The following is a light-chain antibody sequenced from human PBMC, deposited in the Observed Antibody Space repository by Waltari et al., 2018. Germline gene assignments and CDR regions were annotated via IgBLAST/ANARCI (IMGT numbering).Light chain of an antibody. Sequence: PGQSISISGTGTRSDVVGYDRVYWYQQPPGKAPRLIISDVSTLPSGVSNRFSGSKSGNPASLTISGLQAEDEADYYCSSYTTNSIHVFGTGTKVTVL. CDR3: SSYTTNSIHV. CDR1: RSDVVGYDR. CDR2: DVS. V-gene: IGLV2-14*04. J-gene: IGLJ1*01.